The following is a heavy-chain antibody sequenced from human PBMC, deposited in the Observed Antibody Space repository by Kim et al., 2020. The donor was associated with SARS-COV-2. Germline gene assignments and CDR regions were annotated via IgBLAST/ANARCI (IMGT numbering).Heavy chain of an antibody. D-gene: IGHD2-8*01. CDR2: T. Sequence: TYYADSVKGWFTISRDNSKNTLYLQMNSLRAEDTAVYYCAKEMGLGYFDLWGRGTLVTVSS. V-gene: IGHV3-23*01. CDR3: AKEMGLGYFDL. J-gene: IGHJ2*01.